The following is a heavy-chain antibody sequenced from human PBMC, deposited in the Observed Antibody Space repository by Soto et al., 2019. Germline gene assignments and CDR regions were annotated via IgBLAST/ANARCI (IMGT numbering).Heavy chain of an antibody. D-gene: IGHD2-8*02. CDR1: GGSFSSGGYY. Sequence: SETLSLTCTVSGGSFSSGGYYWSWIRQLPGKGLEWIGYIYYSGSTYHNPSLKSRFTISLDTSKNQFSLKLSSVTAADTAVYYCARATSFSGHHGYWGQGTLVTVSS. CDR2: IYYSGST. CDR3: ARATSFSGHHGY. V-gene: IGHV4-31*03. J-gene: IGHJ4*02.